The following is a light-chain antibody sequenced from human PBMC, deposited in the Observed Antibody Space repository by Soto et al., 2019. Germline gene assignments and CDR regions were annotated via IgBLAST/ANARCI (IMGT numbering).Light chain of an antibody. CDR2: DVT. CDR1: SSDVGAYNY. CDR3: CSYAGTNTSVV. V-gene: IGLV2-11*01. J-gene: IGLJ2*01. Sequence: QSVLTQPRSVSGSPEQSVTISCTGTSSDVGAYNYVSWYQQHPGKAPKLMIYDVTKRPSGVPDRFSGSKSGNTASLTISGLQADDEADYYCCSYAGTNTSVVFGGGTQLTVL.